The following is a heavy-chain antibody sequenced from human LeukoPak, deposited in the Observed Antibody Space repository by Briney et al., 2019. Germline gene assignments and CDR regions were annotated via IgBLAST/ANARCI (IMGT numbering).Heavy chain of an antibody. J-gene: IGHJ4*02. CDR3: ARSGPVDCSGGSCYEGY. V-gene: IGHV4-34*01. CDR1: GGSFSGYY. D-gene: IGHD2-15*01. Sequence: PSETLSLTCAVYGGSFSGYYWSWIRQPPGKGLEWIGEINHSGSTNYNPSLKSRVTISVDTSKNQFSLKLSSVTAADTAVSYCARSGPVDCSGGSCYEGYWGQGTLVTVSS. CDR2: INHSGST.